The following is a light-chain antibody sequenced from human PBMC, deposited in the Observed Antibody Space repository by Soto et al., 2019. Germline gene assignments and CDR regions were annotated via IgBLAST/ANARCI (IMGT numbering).Light chain of an antibody. CDR1: QSINNNY. CDR2: GAS. J-gene: IGKJ2*01. Sequence: EIVLTQSPGTLSLSPGERVTLSCRASQSINNNYLAWYQHKPGQAPRLIVYGASARATGIPDRFSGSGSGTDFTLTISRLEPGDFAVYYCQQYSSLYTFGQGTKLEIK. V-gene: IGKV3-20*01. CDR3: QQYSSLYT.